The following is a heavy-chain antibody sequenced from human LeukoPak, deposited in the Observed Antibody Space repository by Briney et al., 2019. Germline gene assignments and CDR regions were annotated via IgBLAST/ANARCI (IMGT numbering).Heavy chain of an antibody. CDR2: ISGSSDST. V-gene: IGHV3-23*01. D-gene: IGHD2-15*01. CDR1: GFTFSTYA. J-gene: IGHJ4*02. CDR3: AREDGYCSGGNCYSYFDS. Sequence: GGSLRLSCVASGFTFSTYAMSWVRQAPGKGLEWVSFISGSSDSTNYADSVKGRFTITRDNARNSLFLQMNSLRAEDTAVYYCAREDGYCSGGNCYSYFDSWGQGTLVTVSS.